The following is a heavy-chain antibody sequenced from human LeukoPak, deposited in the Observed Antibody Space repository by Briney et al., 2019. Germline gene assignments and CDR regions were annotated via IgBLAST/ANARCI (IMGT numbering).Heavy chain of an antibody. CDR2: FHNSGTS. CDR1: DDSISDYY. Sequence: SETLSLTCTVSDDSISDYYRGWIRQPPGKGLEWIGYFHNSGTSTYNPSLKSRVTISADTSKNQFSLKLSSVTAADTAVYYCARRTVATDLFDYWGQGTLVTVSS. V-gene: IGHV4-59*08. D-gene: IGHD5-12*01. CDR3: ARRTVATDLFDY. J-gene: IGHJ4*02.